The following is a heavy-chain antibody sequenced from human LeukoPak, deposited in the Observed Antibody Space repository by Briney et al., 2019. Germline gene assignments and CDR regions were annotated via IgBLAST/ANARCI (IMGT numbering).Heavy chain of an antibody. J-gene: IGHJ4*02. CDR2: INHSGST. Sequence: SETLSLTCAVYGGSFSGYYWSWIRQPPGKGLEWIGEINHSGSTNYNPSLKSRVTISVDTSKNQFSLKLSSVTAADTAVYYCVSVTGGSPPLYYFDYWGQGTLVTVSS. V-gene: IGHV4-34*01. CDR3: VSVTGGSPPLYYFDY. D-gene: IGHD3-10*01. CDR1: GGSFSGYY.